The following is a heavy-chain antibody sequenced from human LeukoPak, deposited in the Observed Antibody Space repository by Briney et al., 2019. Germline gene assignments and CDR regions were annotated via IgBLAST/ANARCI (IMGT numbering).Heavy chain of an antibody. D-gene: IGHD4-17*01. V-gene: IGHV4-34*01. J-gene: IGHJ4*02. CDR2: INHSGST. Sequence: SETLSLTCAVYGGSFSGYYWSWIRQPPGKGLEWIGEINHSGSTNYNPSLKSRVTISVDTSKNQFSLKLSSVTAADTAVYYCAKEIWPTVTTPGRTYFEYWGQGALVTVSS. CDR3: AKEIWPTVTTPGRTYFEY. CDR1: GGSFSGYY.